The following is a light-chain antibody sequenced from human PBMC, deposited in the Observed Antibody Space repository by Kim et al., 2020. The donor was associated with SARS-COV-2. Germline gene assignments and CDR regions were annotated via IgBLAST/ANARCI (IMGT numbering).Light chain of an antibody. Sequence: GPSITIACAGTSSVVGYYNAVSWYQQHPGKAPQLIMYDVSERASGVSNRFSVSQSGNTASLTISGLRAEDEADYYCSSHTTSSTYVFGSGTKVTVL. J-gene: IGLJ1*01. CDR3: SSHTTSSTYV. CDR2: DVS. CDR1: SSVVGYYNA. V-gene: IGLV2-14*03.